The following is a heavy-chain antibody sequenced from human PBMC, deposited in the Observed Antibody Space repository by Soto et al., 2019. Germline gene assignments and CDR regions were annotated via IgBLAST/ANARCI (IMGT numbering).Heavy chain of an antibody. CDR1: GFTFSSYG. J-gene: IGHJ4*02. D-gene: IGHD4-17*01. Sequence: VQLVESGGGVVQPGRSLRLSCAASGFTFSSYGMHWVRQAPGKGLEWVAVIWYDGSNKYYADSVKGRFTISRDNSKNTLYLQMNSLRAEDTAVYYCARDLTVTSAPFDYWGQGTLVTVSS. CDR3: ARDLTVTSAPFDY. CDR2: IWYDGSNK. V-gene: IGHV3-33*01.